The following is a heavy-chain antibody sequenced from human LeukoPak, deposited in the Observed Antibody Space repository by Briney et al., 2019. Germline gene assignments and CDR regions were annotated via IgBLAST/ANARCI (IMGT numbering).Heavy chain of an antibody. Sequence: PGGSLSLSCAASGFTFRDSAMYWVRQAPGKGLEYVSVISTDGSRIYYADSVKGRFTISRDNSKNTLYLQMGSLRAEDMAVYYCTRGLAISTSGWYDTFDYWGQGALVTVSS. CDR1: GFTFRDSA. D-gene: IGHD6-19*01. CDR3: TRGLAISTSGWYDTFDY. CDR2: ISTDGSRI. J-gene: IGHJ4*02. V-gene: IGHV3-64*02.